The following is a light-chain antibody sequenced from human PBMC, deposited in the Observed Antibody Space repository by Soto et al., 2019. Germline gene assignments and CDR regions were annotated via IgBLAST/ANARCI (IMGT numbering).Light chain of an antibody. J-gene: IGKJ4*01. V-gene: IGKV3-20*01. CDR3: QHYRSSPLT. CDR2: GAS. Sequence: ENVLTQFPGTLSLSPGERATLCCRSSQSVSNNYLAWYQQKPGQAPRLLIYGASNRATGIPDRFSGSGSGTDFTLTISSLEPEDVAVYYCQHYRSSPLTFGGGTKVDIK. CDR1: QSVSNNY.